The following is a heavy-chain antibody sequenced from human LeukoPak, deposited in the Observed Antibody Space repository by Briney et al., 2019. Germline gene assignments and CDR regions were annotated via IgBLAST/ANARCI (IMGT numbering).Heavy chain of an antibody. J-gene: IGHJ2*01. D-gene: IGHD6-6*01. CDR3: ARFGFSNSLDFYFDV. V-gene: IGHV5-51*01. CDR1: GFNFTNYW. Sequence: GASLKISCEASGFNFTNYWIAWVRQPPGKGLDWMGIVYPADSDSKYSPSFQDAVTISADKSTSAAYLEWRSLKASDTATYYCARFGFSNSLDFYFDVWGRGTLVTVSS. CDR2: VYPADSDS.